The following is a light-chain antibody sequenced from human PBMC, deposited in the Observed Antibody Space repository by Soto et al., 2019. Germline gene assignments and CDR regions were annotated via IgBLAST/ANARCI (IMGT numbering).Light chain of an antibody. CDR2: VTN. V-gene: IGLV1-40*01. J-gene: IGLJ1*01. CDR3: QSYDSSLSGRV. Sequence: QLVLTQPPSVSGAPGQRVTISCTGSSSNIGAGYDVHWYQQLPGTAPKLLIYVTNNRPPGVPDRFSGSTSGTSASLAITGLQAEDEADYYCQSYDSSLSGRVFGTGTKVTVL. CDR1: SSNIGAGYD.